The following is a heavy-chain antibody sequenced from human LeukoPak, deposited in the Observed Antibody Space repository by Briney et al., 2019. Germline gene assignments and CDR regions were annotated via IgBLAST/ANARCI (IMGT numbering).Heavy chain of an antibody. CDR3: ARRYFVSGSYYTDD. D-gene: IGHD3-10*01. CDR2: INPNSSGT. V-gene: IGHV1-2*02. CDR1: GYTFTGYY. J-gene: IGHJ4*02. Sequence: GASVKGSCKAAGYTFTGYYMHWVRQAPGQGLEWMGWINPNSSGTNYAQKSQGRATMTRDTSITTAYMELSRLRSDDTAVYYCARRYFVSGSYYTDDWGQGTLVTVSS.